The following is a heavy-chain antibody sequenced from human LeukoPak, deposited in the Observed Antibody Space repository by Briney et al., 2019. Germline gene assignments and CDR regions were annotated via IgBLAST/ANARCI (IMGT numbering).Heavy chain of an antibody. CDR1: GFTFSRYA. Sequence: GRSLRLSCATSGFTFSRYAMHWVRQAPGKGLEWVALISYDANIGSNKYYEESVKGRFTISRDNSKNTLYLQMNSLRAEDTAVYYCARDGGYDFWSGYYQDYWGQGTLVTVSS. J-gene: IGHJ4*02. CDR3: ARDGGYDFWSGYYQDY. D-gene: IGHD3-3*01. V-gene: IGHV3-30-3*01. CDR2: ISYDANIGSNK.